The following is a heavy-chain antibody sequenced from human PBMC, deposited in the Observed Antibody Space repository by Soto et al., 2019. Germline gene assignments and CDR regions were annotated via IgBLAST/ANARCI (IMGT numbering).Heavy chain of an antibody. CDR3: ARGKALSLHPAFDY. V-gene: IGHV3-30*03. J-gene: IGHJ4*02. Sequence: QVQLVEAGGGVGQPGRSLRLSCAASGFTFSSYGMHWVRQAPGKGLEWGAVISYDGSNKYYADSVKGRITISRDNSKNTLYLQMNSLRVEDTAAHYCARGKALSLHPAFDYWGQGTLVTVSS. CDR2: ISYDGSNK. CDR1: GFTFSSYG.